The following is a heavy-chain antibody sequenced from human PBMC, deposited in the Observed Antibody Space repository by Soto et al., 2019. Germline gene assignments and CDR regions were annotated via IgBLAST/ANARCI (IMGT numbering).Heavy chain of an antibody. CDR3: ARTPRWGGYYYYGMDV. CDR2: INHSGST. Sequence: QVQLQQWGAGLLKPSETLSLTCAVYGGSFSGYYWSWIRQPPGKGLEWIGEINHSGSTNYNPSLKSRVTISVDTSKNQFSLKLSSVTAADTAVYYCARTPRWGGYYYYGMDVWGQGTTVTVSS. J-gene: IGHJ6*02. V-gene: IGHV4-34*01. CDR1: GGSFSGYY. D-gene: IGHD3-16*01.